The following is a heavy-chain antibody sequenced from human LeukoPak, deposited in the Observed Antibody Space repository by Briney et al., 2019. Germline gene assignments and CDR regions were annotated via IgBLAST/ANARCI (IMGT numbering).Heavy chain of an antibody. V-gene: IGHV1-69*13. CDR3: ARRVVTGYYYYYMDV. CDR1: GGTFSSYA. D-gene: IGHD4-23*01. J-gene: IGHJ6*03. CDR2: IIPIFGTA. Sequence: SVKVSCKASGGTFSSYAISWVRQAPGQGLEWMGGIIPIFGTANYAQKFQGRVTITADESTSTAYMELSSLRSEDTAVYYCARRVVTGYYYYYMDVWGKGTTVTISS.